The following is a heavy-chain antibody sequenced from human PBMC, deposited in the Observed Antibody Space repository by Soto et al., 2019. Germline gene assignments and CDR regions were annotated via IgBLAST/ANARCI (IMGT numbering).Heavy chain of an antibody. CDR1: GYTFTSYG. J-gene: IGHJ5*02. CDR2: ISAYNGNT. V-gene: IGHV1-18*01. Sequence: ASVKVSCKASGYTFTSYGISWVRQAPGQGLEWMGWISAYNGNTNYAQKLQGRVTMTTDTSTSTAYMELRSLRSDDTAVYYCARADYDSSGHNWFDPWGQGTLVTGAS. D-gene: IGHD3-22*01. CDR3: ARADYDSSGHNWFDP.